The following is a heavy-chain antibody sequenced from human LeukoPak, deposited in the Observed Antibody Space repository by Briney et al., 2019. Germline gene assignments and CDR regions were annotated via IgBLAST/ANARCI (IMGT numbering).Heavy chain of an antibody. CDR1: GGSISSGSYN. J-gene: IGHJ4*02. V-gene: IGHV4-61*02. CDR3: AREGGRIVVVPA. Sequence: SETLSLTCTVSGGSISSGSYNWSWIRQPAGKGLEWIGRIYTSGSTNYNPSLKSRVTISVDTSENQFSLKLSSVTAADTAVYYCAREGGRIVVVPAWGQGTLVTVSS. CDR2: IYTSGST. D-gene: IGHD2-2*01.